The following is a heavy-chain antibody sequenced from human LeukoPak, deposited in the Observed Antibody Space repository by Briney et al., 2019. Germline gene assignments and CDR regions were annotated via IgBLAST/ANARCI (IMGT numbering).Heavy chain of an antibody. Sequence: SETLSLTCDVSGGSISSSNWWSWVRQPPGKGLEWIGEIYHSGSTNYNPSLKSRVTISVDKSKNQFSLKLSSVTAADTAVYYCAREDYDDSGAWYFDLWGRGTLVTVSS. CDR1: GGSISSSNW. V-gene: IGHV4-4*02. CDR3: AREDYDDSGAWYFDL. CDR2: IYHSGST. D-gene: IGHD3-3*01. J-gene: IGHJ2*01.